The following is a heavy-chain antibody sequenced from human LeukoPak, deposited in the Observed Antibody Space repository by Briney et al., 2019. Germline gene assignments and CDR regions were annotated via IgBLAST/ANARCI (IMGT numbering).Heavy chain of an antibody. CDR2: INPNRGRT. D-gene: IGHD3-22*01. CDR3: ARGFYGSSGYYDY. Sequence: ASVKVSCTASGYTVIGYYMHWGRQAAGHDLEWMGWINPNRGRTNYAQTFEGSVNLTRQTSISTEYMETSRLRSEDRVVYYCARGFYGSSGYYDYWGQGTLVTVSS. V-gene: IGHV1-2*02. CDR1: GYTVIGYY. J-gene: IGHJ4*02.